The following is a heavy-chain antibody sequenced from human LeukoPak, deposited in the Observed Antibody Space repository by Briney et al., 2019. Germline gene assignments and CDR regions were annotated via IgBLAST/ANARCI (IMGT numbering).Heavy chain of an antibody. CDR2: IYHSGST. CDR3: ARDDNYYDSSGYSVSDAFDI. CDR1: GYSVSSGYY. D-gene: IGHD3-22*01. Sequence: SETLSLTCTVSGYSVSSGYYWGWIRQPPGKGLEWIGSIYHSGSTYYNPSLKSRVTISVDTSKNQFSLKLSSVTAADTAVYYCARDDNYYDSSGYSVSDAFDIWGQGTMVTVSS. V-gene: IGHV4-38-2*02. J-gene: IGHJ3*02.